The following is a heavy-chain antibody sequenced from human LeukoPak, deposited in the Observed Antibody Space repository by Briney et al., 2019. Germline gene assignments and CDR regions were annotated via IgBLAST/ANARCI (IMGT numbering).Heavy chain of an antibody. CDR2: ISSSGSTI. V-gene: IGHV3-11*01. J-gene: IGHJ6*02. D-gene: IGHD1-26*01. CDR3: ARDLYGSYFYGYYYYGMDV. CDR1: GFTFSDYY. Sequence: GGSLRLSCAASGFTFSDYYMSWIRQAPGKGLEWVSYISSSGSTIYYADSVKGRFTISRDNAKNSLYLQMNSLRAEDTAVYYCARDLYGSYFYGYYYYGMDVWGQGTTVTVSS.